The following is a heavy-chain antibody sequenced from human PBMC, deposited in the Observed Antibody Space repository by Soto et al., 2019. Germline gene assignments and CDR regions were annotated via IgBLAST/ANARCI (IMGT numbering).Heavy chain of an antibody. CDR1: GFTFSYYS. Sequence: EVQLVESGGGLIQPGGSLRLSCAASGFTFSYYSMNWVRQAPGKGLEWVSYISTGSTTIYYADSVKGRFTISRDNAKNSLYLQMNSLRAQDTAVYYCARDSLAQDYWGQGTLVTVSP. V-gene: IGHV3-48*01. CDR2: ISTGSTTI. CDR3: ARDSLAQDY. D-gene: IGHD2-21*01. J-gene: IGHJ4*02.